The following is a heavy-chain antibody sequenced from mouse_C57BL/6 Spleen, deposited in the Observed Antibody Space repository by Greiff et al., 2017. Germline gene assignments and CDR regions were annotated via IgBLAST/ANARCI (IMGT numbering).Heavy chain of an antibody. CDR1: GYTFTDYE. Sequence: QVQLKQSGAELVRPGASVTLSCKASGYTFTDYEMHWVKQTPVHGLEWIGAIDPETGGTAYNQKFKGKAILTADKSSSTAYMELRGLTSEDSAVYYCTRSDYDDFAYWGQGTLVTVSA. CDR3: TRSDYDDFAY. D-gene: IGHD2-4*01. CDR2: IDPETGGT. J-gene: IGHJ3*01. V-gene: IGHV1-15*01.